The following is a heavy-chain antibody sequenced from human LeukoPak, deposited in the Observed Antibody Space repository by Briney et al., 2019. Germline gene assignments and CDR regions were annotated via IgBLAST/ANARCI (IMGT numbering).Heavy chain of an antibody. CDR3: AKDLGRHCSYTSCIGDY. CDR1: GFTFSTYG. CDR2: IRYDGSIK. D-gene: IGHD2-2*01. V-gene: IGHV3-30*02. Sequence: GGSLRLSCAASGFTFSTYGMHWVRQAPGKGLEWVAFIRYDGSIKYYADSVKGRFTISRDNSKNTLYLQMNSLRAEDTAVYYCAKDLGRHCSYTSCIGDYWGQGTLVTVSS. J-gene: IGHJ4*02.